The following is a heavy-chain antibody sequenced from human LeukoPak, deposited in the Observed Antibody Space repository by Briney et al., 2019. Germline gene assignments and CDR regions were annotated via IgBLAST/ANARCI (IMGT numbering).Heavy chain of an antibody. CDR3: ASMKGSGTYSSFDF. CDR1: GFTFSNYW. J-gene: IGHJ4*02. CDR2: IKQDGSEK. Sequence: SGGSLRLSCAASGFTFSNYWMSWVRQAPGKGLEWVANIKQDGSEKYYIDSVKGRFTISRDSAKNSLYLQMNSLRVEEAAVYYCASMKGSGTYSSFDFWGQGTLVTVSS. V-gene: IGHV3-7*01. D-gene: IGHD3-10*01.